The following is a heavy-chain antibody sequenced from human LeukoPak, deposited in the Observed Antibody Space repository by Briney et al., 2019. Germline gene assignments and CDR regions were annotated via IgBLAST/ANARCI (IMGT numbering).Heavy chain of an antibody. CDR1: AGSISSSNYY. V-gene: IGHV4-39*01. J-gene: IGHJ4*02. Sequence: SETLSLTCSVAAGSISSSNYYWGWIRQPPGEALARIGHIYYRGSTHYNPSLKSRVTISVDTSTNPFYMKVRTVTAADRAVYYWARFKSGPGCSSASCTDFVNWGQGTLVTVSS. D-gene: IGHD2-2*01. CDR2: IYYRGST. CDR3: ARFKSGPGCSSASCTDFVN.